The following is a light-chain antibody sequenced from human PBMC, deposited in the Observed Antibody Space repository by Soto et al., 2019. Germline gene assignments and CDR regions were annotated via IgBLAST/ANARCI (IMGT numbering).Light chain of an antibody. V-gene: IGKV3-15*01. Sequence: ETLMTQSPATLSVSPGERATLSCRASQSVNNNLAWYQQKLGQAPRVLIYGASTRATGIPARFSGSRSGPEFTLTINSLQSEDFAVYYCQHYVTWPLTFGGGTKV. CDR1: QSVNNN. CDR3: QHYVTWPLT. CDR2: GAS. J-gene: IGKJ4*01.